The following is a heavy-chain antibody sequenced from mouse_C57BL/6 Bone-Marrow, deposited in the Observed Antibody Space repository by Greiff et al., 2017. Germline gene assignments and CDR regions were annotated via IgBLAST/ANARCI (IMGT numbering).Heavy chain of an antibody. CDR1: GYSFTGYY. D-gene: IGHD1-1*01. J-gene: IGHJ2*01. CDR3: ARCTTVVPYYFDY. V-gene: IGHV1-42*01. CDR2: INPSTGGT. Sequence: VQLKQSGPELVKPGASVKISCKASGYSFTGYYMNWVKQSPEKSLEWIGEINPSTGGTTYNQKFKAKATLTVDKSSSTAYMQLKSLTSEDSAVYYCARCTTVVPYYFDYWGQGTTLTGSS.